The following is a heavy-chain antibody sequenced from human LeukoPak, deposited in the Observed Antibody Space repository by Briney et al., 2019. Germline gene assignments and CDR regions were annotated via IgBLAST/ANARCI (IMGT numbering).Heavy chain of an antibody. CDR2: ISSSSSYI. CDR3: AKDHYWSIDY. V-gene: IGHV3-21*01. J-gene: IGHJ4*02. CDR1: GFTFSSYS. Sequence: PGGSLRLSCAASGFTFSSYSMNWVRQAPGKGLEWVSSISSSSSYIYYADSVKGRFTISRDIAKNTLYLQMNSLRAEDTGAYYCAKDHYWSIDYWGRGTLVTVSS. D-gene: IGHD3-3*01.